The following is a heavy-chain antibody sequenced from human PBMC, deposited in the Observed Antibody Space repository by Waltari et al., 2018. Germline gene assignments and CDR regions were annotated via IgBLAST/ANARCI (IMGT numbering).Heavy chain of an antibody. CDR2: ISSSSSTI. D-gene: IGHD2-2*01. Sequence: EVQLVESAGGLVQPGGSLSLSCAASGFTFSSYSMNWVRQAPGKGLEWVSYISSSSSTIYYADSVKGRFTISRDNAKNSLYLQMNSLRDEDTAVYYCAGYCSSTSCPGRYWGQGTLVTVSS. V-gene: IGHV3-48*02. J-gene: IGHJ4*02. CDR3: AGYCSSTSCPGRY. CDR1: GFTFSSYS.